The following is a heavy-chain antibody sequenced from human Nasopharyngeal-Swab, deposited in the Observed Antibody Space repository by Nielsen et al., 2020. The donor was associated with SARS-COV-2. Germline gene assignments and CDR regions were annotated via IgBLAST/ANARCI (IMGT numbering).Heavy chain of an antibody. J-gene: IGHJ4*02. Sequence: WIRQPPGKGLEWVSSISSSSSYIYYADSVKGRFTISRDNAKNSLYLQMNSLRAEDTAVYYCARVAGLIAAAGDYWGQGTLVTVSP. CDR3: ARVAGLIAAAGDY. V-gene: IGHV3-21*01. CDR2: ISSSSSYI. D-gene: IGHD6-13*01.